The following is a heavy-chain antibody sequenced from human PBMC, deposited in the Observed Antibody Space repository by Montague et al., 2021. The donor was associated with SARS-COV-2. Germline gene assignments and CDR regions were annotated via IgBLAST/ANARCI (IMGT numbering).Heavy chain of an antibody. J-gene: IGHJ4*02. CDR2: IKGDGTNT. CDR3: VRDGDHWDFDY. CDR1: GFTFSDYW. D-gene: IGHD2-21*01. Sequence: SLRLSCAASGFTFSDYWMHWVRQAPGKGLVWVSRIKGDGTNTIYADSVKGRFAISRDNAQNTVYLQMSSLRAEDAAVYYCVRDGDHWDFDYWGQGALVTASP. V-gene: IGHV3-74*01.